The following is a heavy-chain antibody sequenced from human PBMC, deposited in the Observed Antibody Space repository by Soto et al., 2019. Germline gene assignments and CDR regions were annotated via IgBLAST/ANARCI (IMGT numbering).Heavy chain of an antibody. CDR3: ALLIAVAADFDY. CDR1: GFRFTNYV. Sequence: ASVKVSCKTSGFRFTNYVISWVRQAPGQGLEWMGWISGNNDDTHYAQKFQGRLTMTADTGTGTVYMELRSLRSDDTAVYYCALLIAVAADFDYWGQGTLVTVSS. D-gene: IGHD6-19*01. J-gene: IGHJ4*02. CDR2: ISGNNDDT. V-gene: IGHV1-18*01.